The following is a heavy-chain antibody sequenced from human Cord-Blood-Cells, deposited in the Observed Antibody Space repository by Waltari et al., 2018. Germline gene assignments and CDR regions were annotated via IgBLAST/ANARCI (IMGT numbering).Heavy chain of an antibody. CDR2: IRAYNGNT. CDR1: GYTFTSYG. D-gene: IGHD3-3*01. V-gene: IGHV1-18*01. J-gene: IGHJ5*02. Sequence: QVQLVQSGAEVKKPGASVKVSCKASGYTFTSYGISWVRQAPGQGLEWMGWIRAYNGNTNYAQKLQGRVTMTTDTSTSTAYMELRSLRSDDTAVYYCARVPTIFGVVILNWFDPWGQGTLVTVSS. CDR3: ARVPTIFGVVILNWFDP.